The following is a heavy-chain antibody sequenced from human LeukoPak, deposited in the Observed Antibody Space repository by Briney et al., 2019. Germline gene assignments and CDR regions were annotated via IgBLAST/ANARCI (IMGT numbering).Heavy chain of an antibody. Sequence: GGSLRLSCVASGYTFSSFSINWVRQAPGKGLEWVSSISVRSNYIYYADSVRGRFSISRDDARNSLYPQMDSLRGDDTAVYYCARLRRNSDSSGYYYYYDYWGQGTLVTVSS. V-gene: IGHV3-21*01. CDR1: GYTFSSFS. J-gene: IGHJ4*02. CDR3: ARLRRNSDSSGYYYYYDY. D-gene: IGHD3-22*01. CDR2: ISVRSNYI.